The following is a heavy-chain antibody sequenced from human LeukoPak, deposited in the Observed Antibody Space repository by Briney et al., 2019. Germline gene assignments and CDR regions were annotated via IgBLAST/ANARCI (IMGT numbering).Heavy chain of an antibody. V-gene: IGHV3-30*18. CDR3: AKGPLRGTAAAIDY. CDR1: GFTFSSYS. CDR2: ISYDGRNK. Sequence: QPGGSLRLSCAASGFTFSSYSMNWVRQAPGKGLEWVAVISYDGRNKHYPDSVKGRFTISRDISTDTLWLQMDSLRTEDTAVYYCAKGPLRGTAAAIDYWGQGTLVTVSS. J-gene: IGHJ4*02. D-gene: IGHD2-2*01.